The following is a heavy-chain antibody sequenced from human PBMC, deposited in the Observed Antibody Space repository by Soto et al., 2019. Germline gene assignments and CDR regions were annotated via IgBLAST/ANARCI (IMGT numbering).Heavy chain of an antibody. D-gene: IGHD3-10*01. V-gene: IGHV1-3*01. CDR1: GYTFTSYA. Sequence: GASVKVSCKSSGYTFTSYAMHWVRQAPGQRLEWMGWINAGNGNTKYSQKFQGRVTITRDTSASTAYMELSSLRSEDTAVYYCAIDDLYYGSGSYYNGAFDYWGQGTLVTVSS. CDR3: AIDDLYYGSGSYYNGAFDY. CDR2: INAGNGNT. J-gene: IGHJ4*02.